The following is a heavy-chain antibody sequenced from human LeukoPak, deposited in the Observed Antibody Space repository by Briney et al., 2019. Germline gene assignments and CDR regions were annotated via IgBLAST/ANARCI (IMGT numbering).Heavy chain of an antibody. CDR3: AREELRGEYYFDY. Sequence: SETLSLTCAVYGGSFSGYSWSWIRQPPGKGLEWIGEINHSGSTNYNPSLKSRVTISVDTSKNQFSLKLSSVTAADTAVYYCAREELRGEYYFDYWGQGTLVTVSS. V-gene: IGHV4-34*01. D-gene: IGHD1-26*01. J-gene: IGHJ4*02. CDR2: INHSGST. CDR1: GGSFSGYS.